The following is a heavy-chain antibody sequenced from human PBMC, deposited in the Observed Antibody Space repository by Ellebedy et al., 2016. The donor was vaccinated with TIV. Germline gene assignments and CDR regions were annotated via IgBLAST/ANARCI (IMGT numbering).Heavy chain of an antibody. J-gene: IGHJ5*02. CDR2: VSSKGSVT. CDR1: GFTFSGSA. D-gene: IGHD1-26*01. V-gene: IGHV3-64D*06. Sequence: GGSLRLSXAASGFTFSGSAMHWVRQAPGKGLEFVSTVSSKGSVTYYADSVKGRFTISRDNSRNTLNLQMNSLRPEDTAVYYCAKEERLQYNWFDPWGQGTLVTVSS. CDR3: AKEERLQYNWFDP.